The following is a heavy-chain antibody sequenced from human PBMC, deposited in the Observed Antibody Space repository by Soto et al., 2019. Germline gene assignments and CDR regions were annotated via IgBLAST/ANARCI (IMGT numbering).Heavy chain of an antibody. CDR2: IYYSGST. D-gene: IGHD3-9*01. CDR1: GGSISSSSYY. Sequence: SETLSLTCTVSGGSISSSSYYWGWIRQPPGKGLEWIGSIYYSGSTYYNPSLKSRVTISVDTSKNQFSLKLSSVTAADTAVYYCARLRGGPDILTGYYRYYYYYMDVWGKGTTVTVSS. CDR3: ARLRGGPDILTGYYRYYYYYMDV. J-gene: IGHJ6*03. V-gene: IGHV4-39*01.